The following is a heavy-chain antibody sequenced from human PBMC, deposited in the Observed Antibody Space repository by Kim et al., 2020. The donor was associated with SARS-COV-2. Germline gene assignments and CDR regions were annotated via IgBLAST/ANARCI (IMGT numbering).Heavy chain of an antibody. J-gene: IGHJ4*02. CDR3: ARGLLNQLLFIAVAGTLDY. CDR2: INAGNGNT. CDR1: GYTFTSYA. V-gene: IGHV1-3*01. D-gene: IGHD6-19*01. Sequence: ASVKVSCKASGYTFTSYAMHWVRQAPGQRLEWMGWINAGNGNTKYSQKFQGRVTITRDTSASTAYMELSSLRSEDTAVYYCARGLLNQLLFIAVAGTLDYWGQGTLVTVSS.